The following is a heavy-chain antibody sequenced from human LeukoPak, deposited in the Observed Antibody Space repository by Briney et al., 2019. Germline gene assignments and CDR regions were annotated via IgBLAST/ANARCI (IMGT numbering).Heavy chain of an antibody. D-gene: IGHD5-18*01. CDR3: AREREWIQLPAMRTYYYMDV. V-gene: IGHV4-59*01. CDR2: IYYSGST. CDR1: GGSISSYY. Sequence: SETLSLTCTVSGGSISSYYWSWIRQPPGKGLEWIGYIYYSGSTNYNPSLKGRVTISVDTSKNQFSLKLSSVTAADTAVYYCAREREWIQLPAMRTYYYMDVWGKGTTVTVSS. J-gene: IGHJ6*03.